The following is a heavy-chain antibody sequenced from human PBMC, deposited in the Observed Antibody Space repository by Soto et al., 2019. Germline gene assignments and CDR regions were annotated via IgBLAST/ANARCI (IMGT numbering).Heavy chain of an antibody. Sequence: TLSLTCTVSGGSISSSSYYWGWIRQPPGKGLEWIGSIYYSGSTYYNPSLKSRVTISVDTSKNQFSLKLSSVTAADTAVYYCARQIVVVPAAIPGDGMDVWGQGTTVTVSS. D-gene: IGHD2-2*01. CDR3: ARQIVVVPAAIPGDGMDV. J-gene: IGHJ6*02. V-gene: IGHV4-39*01. CDR2: IYYSGST. CDR1: GGSISSSSYY.